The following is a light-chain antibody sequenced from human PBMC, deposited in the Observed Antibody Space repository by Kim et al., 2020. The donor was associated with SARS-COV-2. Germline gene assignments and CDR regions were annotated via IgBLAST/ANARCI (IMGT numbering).Light chain of an antibody. CDR3: VAWDDSLDGWV. J-gene: IGLJ3*02. CDR2: TNH. V-gene: IGLV1-44*01. Sequence: QSALAQPPSASGTPGQRVTISCSGSSSNIGSNTVSWYQQLPGTAPKLLIYTNHQRPSGVPDRFSGFKSGTSASLAISGLQSEDEADYHCVAWDDSLDGWVFGGGTQLTVL. CDR1: SSNIGSNT.